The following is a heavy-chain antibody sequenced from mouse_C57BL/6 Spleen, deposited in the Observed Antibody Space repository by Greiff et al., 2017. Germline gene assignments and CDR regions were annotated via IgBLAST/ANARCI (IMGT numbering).Heavy chain of an antibody. J-gene: IGHJ3*01. CDR3: ARGGDSSGYVPFAY. V-gene: IGHV1-61*01. CDR1: GYTFTSYW. Sequence: VQLQQPGAELVRPGSSVKLSCKASGYTFTSYWMDWVKQRPGQGLEWIGNIDPSDSETHYNQKFKDKATLTVDKSSSTAYMQLSSLTSEDSAVYYCARGGDSSGYVPFAYWGQGTLVTVSA. CDR2: IDPSDSET. D-gene: IGHD3-2*02.